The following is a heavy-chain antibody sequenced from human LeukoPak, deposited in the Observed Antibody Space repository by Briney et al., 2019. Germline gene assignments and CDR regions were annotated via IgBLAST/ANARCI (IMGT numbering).Heavy chain of an antibody. V-gene: IGHV1-69*05. CDR1: GGTFSSYA. J-gene: IGHJ6*03. D-gene: IGHD5-12*01. Sequence: GSSVKVSCKASGGTFSSYAISWVRQAPGQGLEWMGGIIPIFGTANYAQKFQGRVTITTDESTSTAYMELSSLRSEDTAVYYCARVYLNASSGYAYYYMDVWGKGTTVTVSS. CDR2: IIPIFGTA. CDR3: ARVYLNASSGYAYYYMDV.